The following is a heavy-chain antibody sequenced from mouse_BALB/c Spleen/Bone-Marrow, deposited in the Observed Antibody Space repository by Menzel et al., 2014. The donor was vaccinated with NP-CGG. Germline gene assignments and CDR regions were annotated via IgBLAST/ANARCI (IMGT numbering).Heavy chain of an antibody. V-gene: IGHV4-1*02. Sequence: EVHLVESGGGLVQPGGSLKLSCAASGFDLSRYWMSWVRQAPGKGLEWIGEINPDSRTINYSPSLKDKFIISRDNAKNTLYLRLNKVRSEDTALYYCARPDYYGYLNYWGQGTTLTVSS. CDR3: ARPDYYGYLNY. CDR1: GFDLSRYW. J-gene: IGHJ2*01. D-gene: IGHD1-1*01. CDR2: INPDSRTI.